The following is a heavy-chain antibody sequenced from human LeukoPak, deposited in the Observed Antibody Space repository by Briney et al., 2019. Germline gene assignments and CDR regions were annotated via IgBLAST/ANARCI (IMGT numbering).Heavy chain of an antibody. D-gene: IGHD5-18*01. CDR3: AKRRVRYSLDYFDH. V-gene: IGHV3-23*01. Sequence: GGFLRLSCAASGFTFTIYAISWVRQAPGKGLEWVSTITNSGDKTFYADSVKGRFTISRDNSENTLYLQMNSLRAADTAVYYCAKRRVRYSLDYFDHWGQGTLVTVSS. J-gene: IGHJ4*02. CDR2: ITNSGDKT. CDR1: GFTFTIYA.